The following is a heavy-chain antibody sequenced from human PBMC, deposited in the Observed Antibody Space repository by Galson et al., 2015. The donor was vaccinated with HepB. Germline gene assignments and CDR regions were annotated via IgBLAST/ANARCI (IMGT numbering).Heavy chain of an antibody. Sequence: SLRLSCAASGFTFSSYSMNWVRQAPGKGLEWVSSISSSSSYIYYADSVKGRFTISRDNAKNSLYLQMNSLRAEDTAVYYCLRGEYQGNWFDPWGQGTLVTVSS. D-gene: IGHD2-2*01. V-gene: IGHV3-21*01. J-gene: IGHJ5*02. CDR3: LRGEYQGNWFDP. CDR1: GFTFSSYS. CDR2: ISSSSSYI.